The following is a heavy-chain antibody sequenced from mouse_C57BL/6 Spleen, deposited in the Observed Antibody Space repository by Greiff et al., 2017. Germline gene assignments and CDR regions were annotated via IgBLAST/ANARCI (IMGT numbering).Heavy chain of an antibody. D-gene: IGHD1-1*01. V-gene: IGHV1-69*01. Sequence: QVQLQQPGAELVMPGASVKLSCKASGYTFTSYWMHWVKQGPGQGLEWIGEIDPSDSYTNYNQKLKGKSTLTVDKSSSTAYRQRSSLISEDSAVYYCARWGITTEYFDVWGTGTTDNV. CDR1: GYTFTSYW. CDR3: ARWGITTEYFDV. CDR2: IDPSDSYT. J-gene: IGHJ1*03.